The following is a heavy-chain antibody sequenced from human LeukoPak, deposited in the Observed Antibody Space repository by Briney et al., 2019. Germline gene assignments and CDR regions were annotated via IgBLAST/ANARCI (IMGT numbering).Heavy chain of an antibody. J-gene: IGHJ3*02. V-gene: IGHV3-21*04. CDR3: AKDLEPDAFDI. CDR2: ISSSSSYI. D-gene: IGHD1-1*01. CDR1: GFTFSSYS. Sequence: PGGSLRLSCAASGFTFSSYSINWVRQAPGKGLEWVSSISSSSSYIYYADSVKGRFTISRDNAKNSLYLQMNSLRAEDTAVYYCAKDLEPDAFDIWGQGTMVTVSS.